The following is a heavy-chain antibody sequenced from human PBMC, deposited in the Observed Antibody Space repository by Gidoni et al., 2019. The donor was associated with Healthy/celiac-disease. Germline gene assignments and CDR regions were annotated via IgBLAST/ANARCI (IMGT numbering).Heavy chain of an antibody. J-gene: IGHJ4*02. CDR1: GGSISSSSYY. V-gene: IGHV4-39*01. Sequence: QLQLQESGPGLVKPSETLSLTCTVSGGSISSSSYYWGWIRQPPGKGLEWIGSIYYSGSTYYNPSLKSRVTISVDTSKNQFSLKLSSVTAADTAVYYCARLPLYSSGWYIDYWGQGTLVTVSS. D-gene: IGHD6-19*01. CDR3: ARLPLYSSGWYIDY. CDR2: IYYSGST.